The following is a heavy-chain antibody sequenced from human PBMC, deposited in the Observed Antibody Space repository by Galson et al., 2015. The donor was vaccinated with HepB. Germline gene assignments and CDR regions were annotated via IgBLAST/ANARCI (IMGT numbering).Heavy chain of an antibody. CDR1: GGTFSSYA. V-gene: IGHV1-69*10. D-gene: IGHD2-2*01. J-gene: IGHJ4*02. CDR2: IIPILGIA. Sequence: SVKVSCKASGGTFSSYAISWVRQAPGQGLEWMGGIIPILGIANYAQKFQGRVTITADKSTSTAYMELSSLRSEDTAVYYCAVWKPAATTYYFDYWGQGTLVTVSS. CDR3: AVWKPAATTYYFDY.